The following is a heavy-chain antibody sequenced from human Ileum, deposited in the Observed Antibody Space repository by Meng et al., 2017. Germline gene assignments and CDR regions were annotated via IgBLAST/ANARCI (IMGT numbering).Heavy chain of an antibody. CDR3: ARRAHYGDPPR. CDR2: IYYSGST. V-gene: IGHV4-30-4*01. J-gene: IGHJ4*02. CDR1: GGSISSGDYY. Sequence: QVQLQESGSGLVKPSQTLSLTCTVSGGSISSGDYYWCWIRQPPGKGLEWIGYIYYSGSTYYNPTLKSRLTISVDTSKNQFSLKLISVTAADTAVYYCARRAHYGDPPRWGQGTLVTVSS. D-gene: IGHD4-17*01.